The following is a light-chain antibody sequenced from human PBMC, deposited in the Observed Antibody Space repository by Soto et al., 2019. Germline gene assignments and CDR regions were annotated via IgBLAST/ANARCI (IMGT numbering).Light chain of an antibody. CDR3: SSYAGRSTYV. V-gene: IGLV2-14*03. J-gene: IGLJ1*01. Sequence: QSVLTQPASVSQSPGQSITISCTGTSSDIGAYDSVSWYQQHPGKAPKLIISDVSDRPSGVSYRFSGSKSGNTASLTISGLQAEDEADYYCSSYAGRSTYVFGTGTNVTVL. CDR2: DVS. CDR1: SSDIGAYDS.